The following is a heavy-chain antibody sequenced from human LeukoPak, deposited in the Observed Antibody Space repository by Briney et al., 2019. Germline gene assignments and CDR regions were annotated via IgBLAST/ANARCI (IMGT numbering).Heavy chain of an antibody. CDR3: ARGNSGFDY. CDR1: EFSLSYYW. D-gene: IGHD1/OR15-1a*01. CDR2: INSDGSST. V-gene: IGHV3-74*03. Sequence: LAGGSLRLSCAASEFSLSYYWMYWVRQAPGKGLVCLSRINSDGSSTTYADSVKGRFTISRDNAKNTLYLQMNSLRAEDTAVYYWARGNSGFDYWGQGALGTVSS. J-gene: IGHJ4*02.